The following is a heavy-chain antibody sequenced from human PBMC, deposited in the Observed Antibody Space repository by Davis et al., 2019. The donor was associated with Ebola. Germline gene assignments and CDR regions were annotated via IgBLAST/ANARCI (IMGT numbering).Heavy chain of an antibody. CDR1: GFTFSSYA. D-gene: IGHD3-16*02. Sequence: GGSLRLSCAASGFTFSSYAMHWVRQAPGKGLEWVSAISGSGGSTYYADSVKGRFTISRDNSKNTLYLQMNSLRAEDTAVYYCAKSPFMITFGGVIVIPGATGFDYWGQGTLVTVSS. CDR2: ISGSGGST. V-gene: IGHV3-23*01. J-gene: IGHJ4*02. CDR3: AKSPFMITFGGVIVIPGATGFDY.